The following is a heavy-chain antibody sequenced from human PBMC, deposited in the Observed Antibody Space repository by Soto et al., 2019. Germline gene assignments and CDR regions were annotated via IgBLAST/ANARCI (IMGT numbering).Heavy chain of an antibody. V-gene: IGHV3-33*01. CDR1: GFSFSSYG. CDR3: ARAFYDSRGFYFALDS. J-gene: IGHJ4*02. D-gene: IGHD3-22*01. CDR2: IWYDGINK. Sequence: PGGSLRLSCGASGFSFSSYGMHWVRQAPGEGLEWVAVIWYDGINKYYADSVRGRFTISRDNSKNTLYLQMNSLSAEDTAAYYCARAFYDSRGFYFALDSWGQGTLVTVSS.